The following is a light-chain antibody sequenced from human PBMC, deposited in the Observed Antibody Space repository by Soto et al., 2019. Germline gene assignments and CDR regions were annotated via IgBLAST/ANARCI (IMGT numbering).Light chain of an antibody. CDR2: GAS. CDR3: QQYNNWLSWT. V-gene: IGKV3-15*01. J-gene: IGKJ1*01. Sequence: EIVMTQSPATLSVSPGERATLSCRASQSVSSNLAWYQQKPGQAPRLLIYGASTRATGIPARFSGSGSGTEFTLTISSLQSEGFAVYYCQQYNNWLSWTFGQGTKVDIK. CDR1: QSVSSN.